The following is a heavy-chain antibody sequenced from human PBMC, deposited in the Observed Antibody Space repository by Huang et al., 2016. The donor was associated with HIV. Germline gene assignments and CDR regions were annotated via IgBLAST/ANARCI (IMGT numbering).Heavy chain of an antibody. D-gene: IGHD2-15*01. Sequence: VQLLQSGAEVKKSGASVRVSCKSSGYVFTGYHIHWVRQAPGQGLGWLGWIHPKSGDPNCAQKFQGRVTMTRDTSTNTAYLEMTGLTSDDTAVYYCARAYLVVGTLTWGRGTLVTVSS. CDR2: IHPKSGDP. V-gene: IGHV1-2*02. CDR1: GYVFTGYH. J-gene: IGHJ2*01. CDR3: ARAYLVVGTLT.